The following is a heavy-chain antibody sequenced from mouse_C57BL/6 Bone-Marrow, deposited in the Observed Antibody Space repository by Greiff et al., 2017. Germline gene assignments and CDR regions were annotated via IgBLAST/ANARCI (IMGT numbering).Heavy chain of an antibody. V-gene: IGHV5-6*01. CDR1: GFTFSSYG. J-gene: IGHJ2*01. D-gene: IGHD6-1*01. CDR2: ISSGGSYT. CDR3: ARQASRQDY. Sequence: EVMLVESGGDLVKPGGSLKLSCAASGFTFSSYGMSWVRQTPDKRLEWVATISSGGSYTYYPDSVKGRFTISRDNAKNTLYLQMSSLQSEDTAMYYCARQASRQDYWGQGTTLTVSS.